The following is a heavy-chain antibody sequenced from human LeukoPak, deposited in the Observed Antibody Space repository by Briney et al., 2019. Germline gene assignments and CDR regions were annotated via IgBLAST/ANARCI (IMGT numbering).Heavy chain of an antibody. CDR3: ARLPWLGRWIYY. Sequence: PGGSLRLSCVGSGCTFSSLAMNWVRQAPGKGLEWVSSISSDSSDIHYVDSVKGRFTISRDNARNSLYLQMINPRADITAVYVCARLPWLGRWIYYWGQGTLVTVSS. CDR1: GCTFSSLA. J-gene: IGHJ4*02. D-gene: IGHD6-19*01. CDR2: ISSDSSDI. V-gene: IGHV3-21*06.